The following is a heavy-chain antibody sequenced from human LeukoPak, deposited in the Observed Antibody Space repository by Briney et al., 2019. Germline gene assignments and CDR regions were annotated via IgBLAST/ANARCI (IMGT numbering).Heavy chain of an antibody. CDR2: INHSGST. J-gene: IGHJ3*02. D-gene: IGHD3-10*01. CDR3: ARRIRGVNDAFDI. CDR1: GGSFSDYY. Sequence: SETLSLTCAVYGGSFSDYYWSWIRQPPGKGLEWIGEINHSGSTNYNPSLKTRVTMSVDTSKNHFSLKLSSVTAADTAIYYCARRIRGVNDAFDIWGQGTMVTVSS. V-gene: IGHV4-34*01.